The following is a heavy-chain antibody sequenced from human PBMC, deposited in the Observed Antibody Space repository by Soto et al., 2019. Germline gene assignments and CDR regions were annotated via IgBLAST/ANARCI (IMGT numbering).Heavy chain of an antibody. Sequence: GASVKVSCKASGYTFTSYDINWVRQAPGQGLEWMGWISGYNGNTKYAEKFQGRVTMTTDTSTSTAHMELRSLRSDDTAVYYCAREGQAPYYYYGMDVWGQGTAVTVSS. J-gene: IGHJ6*02. V-gene: IGHV1-18*01. CDR2: ISGYNGNT. CDR3: AREGQAPYYYYGMDV. CDR1: GYTFTSYD.